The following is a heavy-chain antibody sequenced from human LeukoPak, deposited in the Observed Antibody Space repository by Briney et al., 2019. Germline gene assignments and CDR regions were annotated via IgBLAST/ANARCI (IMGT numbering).Heavy chain of an antibody. J-gene: IGHJ5*02. V-gene: IGHV6-1*01. Sequence: SQTLSLTCAISGDSLSSNSAAWNWIRQSPSRGLEWLGRTYYRSKWYNDYAVSVKSRITINTDTSKNQFYLQLNSVTPEDTAVYYCARESWDIEGYNWFDPWGQGTLVTVSS. CDR2: TYYRSKWYN. CDR3: ARESWDIEGYNWFDP. CDR1: GDSLSSNSAA. D-gene: IGHD2-15*01.